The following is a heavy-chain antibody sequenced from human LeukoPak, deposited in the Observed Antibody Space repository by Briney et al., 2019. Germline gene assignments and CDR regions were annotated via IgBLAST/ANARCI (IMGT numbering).Heavy chain of an antibody. V-gene: IGHV3-21*01. CDR2: ISSSSSYI. CDR1: GFTVSSNY. CDR3: ARDSGCSSTSCYTGGDY. D-gene: IGHD2-2*02. J-gene: IGHJ4*02. Sequence: GGSLRLSCAASGFTVSSNYMSWVRQAPGKGLEWVSSISSSSSYIYYADSVKGRFTISRDNAKNSLYLQTNSLRAEDTAVYYCARDSGCSSTSCYTGGDYWGQGTLVTVSS.